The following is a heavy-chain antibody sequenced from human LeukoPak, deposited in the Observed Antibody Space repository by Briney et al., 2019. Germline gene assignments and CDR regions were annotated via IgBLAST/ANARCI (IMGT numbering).Heavy chain of an antibody. D-gene: IGHD3-3*01. V-gene: IGHV3-30-3*01. CDR2: ISYDGSNK. J-gene: IGHJ4*02. CDR3: ARDPPGPLLEWLIDY. CDR1: GFTFSSYA. Sequence: GGSLRLSCAASGFTFSSYAMHWVRQAPGKGLEWVAVISYDGSNKYYADSVKGRFTISRDSSKNTLYLQMNSLRAEDTAVYYCARDPPGPLLEWLIDYSGQGTLVTVSS.